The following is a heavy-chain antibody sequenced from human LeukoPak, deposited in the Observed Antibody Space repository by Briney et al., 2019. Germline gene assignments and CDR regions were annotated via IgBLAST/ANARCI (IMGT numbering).Heavy chain of an antibody. CDR2: INTNTGNP. CDR3: ARGGGLYRYCSSTSCFDT. V-gene: IGHV7-4-1*02. J-gene: IGHJ5*02. CDR1: GYTFTTYP. D-gene: IGHD2-2*01. Sequence: GASVKVSCKASGYTFTTYPINWVRQAPGQGLEWMGWINTNTGNPTYAQGLTGRFVFSLDTSVSTAYLQISSLKAEDTAVYYCARGGGLYRYCSSTSCFDTWGQGTLITVSS.